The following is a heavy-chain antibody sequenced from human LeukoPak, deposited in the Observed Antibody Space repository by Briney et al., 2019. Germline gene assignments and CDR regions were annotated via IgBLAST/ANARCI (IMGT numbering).Heavy chain of an antibody. V-gene: IGHV3-23*01. D-gene: IGHD3-10*02. CDR3: AELGITMSGGV. Sequence: GGSLRLSCAASDFSSITYAMSWVRQAPGKGLEWVSTISGGGDATYYADSVKGRFTISRDNAKNSLYLQMNSLRAEDTAVYYCAELGITMSGGVWGKGTTVTISS. J-gene: IGHJ6*04. CDR1: DFSSITYA. CDR2: ISGGGDAT.